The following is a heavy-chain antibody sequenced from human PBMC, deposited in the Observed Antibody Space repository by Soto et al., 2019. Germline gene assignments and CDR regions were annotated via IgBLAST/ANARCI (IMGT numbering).Heavy chain of an antibody. CDR3: ARRRYCGVDCYNKFYYGMVV. D-gene: IGHD2-21*02. CDR2: IIPVLGVT. V-gene: IGHV1-69*02. J-gene: IGHJ6*02. CDR1: GSTFSSYT. Sequence: QVQLVQSGAEVRKPGSSVEVSCMASGSTFSSYTVNWVRQAPGQGLEWIGRIIPVLGVTHYARRFQGRVTITRDRSSKTAYMELTSLRSADTAVYYCARRRYCGVDCYNKFYYGMVVWGQGTTVTVSS.